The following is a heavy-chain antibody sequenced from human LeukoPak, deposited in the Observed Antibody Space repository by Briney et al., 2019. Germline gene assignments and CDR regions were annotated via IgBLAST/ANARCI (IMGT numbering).Heavy chain of an antibody. Sequence: GGSLRLSCSASGFTFSSYAMHWVRQAPGKGLEWVAVISYDGSNKYYADSVKGRFAISRDNSKNSLYLQMNSLRAEDTAVYYCARDLGSSSPDDYYYYMDVWGKGTTVTVS. J-gene: IGHJ6*03. D-gene: IGHD6-6*01. CDR2: ISYDGSNK. CDR3: ARDLGSSSPDDYYYYMDV. V-gene: IGHV3-30*09. CDR1: GFTFSSYA.